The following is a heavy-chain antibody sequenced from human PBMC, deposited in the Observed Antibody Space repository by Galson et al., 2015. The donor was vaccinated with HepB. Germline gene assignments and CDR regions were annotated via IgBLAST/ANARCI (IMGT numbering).Heavy chain of an antibody. D-gene: IGHD1-20*01. J-gene: IGHJ6*02. CDR2: INRSGGST. CDR3: ARRITGTTGGMDV. V-gene: IGHV1-46*01. Sequence: SVKVSCKASGYTFTSYYMHWVRQTPGQGLEWMGIINRSGGSTSYAQKFQGRVTMTRDTSTSTVYMERSSLRSEDTAVYYCARRITGTTGGMDVWGQGTTVTVSS. CDR1: GYTFTSYY.